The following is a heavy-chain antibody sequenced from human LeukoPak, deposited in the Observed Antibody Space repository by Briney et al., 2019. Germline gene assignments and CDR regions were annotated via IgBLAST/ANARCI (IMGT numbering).Heavy chain of an antibody. CDR2: MNPNSGNT. CDR3: AREDLDGSGSYNWFDP. V-gene: IGHV1-8*01. CDR1: GYTFTSYD. D-gene: IGHD3-10*01. J-gene: IGHJ5*02. Sequence: RASVKVSCKASGYTFTSYDINWVRQATGQGLEWMGLMNPNSGNTGYAQKFQGRVTMTRNTSISTAYMELNSLRAEDTAVYYCAREDLDGSGSYNWFDPWGQGTLVTVSS.